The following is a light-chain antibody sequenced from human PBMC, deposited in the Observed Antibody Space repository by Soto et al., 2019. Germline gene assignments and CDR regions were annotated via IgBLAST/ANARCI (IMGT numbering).Light chain of an antibody. Sequence: AIQMTQSPSSLSASVGDRFTIIFGASQDISNDLGWFQQKPGKAPKLLINTASTLHSGVSSRFSGSGSGTDFTLTISSLQPEDVATDYCLQDYIYTWTFGQGTQVDI. V-gene: IGKV1-6*01. CDR1: QDISND. CDR2: TAS. J-gene: IGKJ1*01. CDR3: LQDYIYTWT.